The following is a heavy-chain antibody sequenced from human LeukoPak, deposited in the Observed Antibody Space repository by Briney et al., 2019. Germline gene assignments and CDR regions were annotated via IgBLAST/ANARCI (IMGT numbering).Heavy chain of an antibody. CDR2: IRSTANNYAT. CDR3: TRRYGKNSWWFDP. D-gene: IGHD4-17*01. J-gene: IGHJ5*02. CDR1: GLTFSASA. Sequence: GGSLRLSCAASGLTFSASAMHWVRQASGKGLEWVGRIRSTANNYATAYAASVKGRFTISRDDSKNTAYLQMDSLKTEDTAVYYCTRRYGKNSWWFDPWGQGTLVTVSS. V-gene: IGHV3-73*01.